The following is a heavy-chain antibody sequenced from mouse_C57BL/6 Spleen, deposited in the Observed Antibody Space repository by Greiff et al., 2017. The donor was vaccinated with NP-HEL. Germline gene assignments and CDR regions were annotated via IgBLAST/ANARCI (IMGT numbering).Heavy chain of an antibody. CDR1: GYTFTDYY. D-gene: IGHD1-1*02. Sequence: EVQLQQSGPELVKPGASVKISCKASGYTFTDYYMNWVKQSHGKSLEWIGDINPNNGGTSYNQTFKGKATLTVDKSSSTACMELRSLTSEDSAVYYFARDGNHYGPTTRVFFDYWGQGTTLTVSS. V-gene: IGHV1-26*01. CDR2: INPNNGGT. CDR3: ARDGNHYGPTTRVFFDY. J-gene: IGHJ2*01.